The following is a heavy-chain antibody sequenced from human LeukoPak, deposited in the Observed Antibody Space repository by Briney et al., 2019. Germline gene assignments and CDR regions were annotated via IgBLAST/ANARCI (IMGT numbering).Heavy chain of an antibody. Sequence: ASVKVSCKASGYTFTSYAMNWVRQAPGQGLEWMGLINTNTGNPTYAQGFTGRFVFSLDTSVSTAYLQISSLKAEDTAVYYCARVTRYCSSTSCYRTSFFDYWGQGTLVTVSS. V-gene: IGHV7-4-1*02. CDR1: GYTFTSYA. CDR3: ARVTRYCSSTSCYRTSFFDY. CDR2: INTNTGNP. J-gene: IGHJ4*02. D-gene: IGHD2-2*01.